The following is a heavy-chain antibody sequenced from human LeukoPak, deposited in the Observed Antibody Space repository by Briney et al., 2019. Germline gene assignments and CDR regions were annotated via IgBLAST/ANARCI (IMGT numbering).Heavy chain of an antibody. D-gene: IGHD1-26*01. Sequence: GASVTVSCTASGGTFSSYAISWVRQAPGQGLEWMGGIIPIFGTANYAQKFQGRVTITADESTSTAYMELSSLRSEDTAVYYCAGGLGATTSELDYWGQGTLVTVSS. J-gene: IGHJ4*02. CDR2: IIPIFGTA. CDR3: AGGLGATTSELDY. CDR1: GGTFSSYA. V-gene: IGHV1-69*01.